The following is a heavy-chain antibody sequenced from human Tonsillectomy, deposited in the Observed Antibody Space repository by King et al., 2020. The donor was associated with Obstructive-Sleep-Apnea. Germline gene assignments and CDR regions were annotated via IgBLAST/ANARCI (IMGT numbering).Heavy chain of an antibody. J-gene: IGHJ4*02. Sequence: QLQESGPGLVKPSQTLSLTCTVSGDSISSGDYYWSVIRQPPGKGLEGIGYIYNSGNSYYNPSLKRRLTIPVDTSKNQFSLKLSSVTAADTAVYYCAREYCSGGSCSLAYWGQGTLVTVSS. D-gene: IGHD2-15*01. CDR2: IYNSGNS. CDR3: AREYCSGGSCSLAY. CDR1: GDSISSGDYY. V-gene: IGHV4-30-4*01.